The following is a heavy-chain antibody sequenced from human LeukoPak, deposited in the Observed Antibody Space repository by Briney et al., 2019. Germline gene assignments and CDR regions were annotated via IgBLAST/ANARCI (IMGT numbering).Heavy chain of an antibody. V-gene: IGHV1-18*01. CDR3: ARDQYDYVWGSYRPYFDY. D-gene: IGHD3-16*02. CDR1: GYTFTSYG. CDR2: ISPYNGNT. Sequence: GASVKVSCKASGYTFTSYGISWVRQAPGHGLEWMGSISPYNGNTNYAQKLQGRVTMTTDTSTSTAYMELRSLRSDDTAVYYCARDQYDYVWGSYRPYFDYWGQGTLVAVSS. J-gene: IGHJ4*02.